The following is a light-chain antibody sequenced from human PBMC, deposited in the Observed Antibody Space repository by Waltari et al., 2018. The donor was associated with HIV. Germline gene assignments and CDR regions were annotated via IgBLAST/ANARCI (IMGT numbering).Light chain of an antibody. V-gene: IGLV2-8*01. CDR1: RSDVGGYNY. Sequence: QSALTPPPSASGSPGQSVTISCTGTRSDVGGYNYVSWYQQHPGKAPKLMIYEVTKRPSGVPDRFSGSRSGNTASLTVSGLQAEDEADYFCSSYAGSKNLVVFGGGTKLTVL. J-gene: IGLJ2*01. CDR3: SSYAGSKNLVV. CDR2: EVT.